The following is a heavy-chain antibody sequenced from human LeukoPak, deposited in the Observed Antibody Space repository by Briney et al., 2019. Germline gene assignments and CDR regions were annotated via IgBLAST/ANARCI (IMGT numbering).Heavy chain of an antibody. D-gene: IGHD3-3*01. Sequence: SGPTLVKPTPTLTLTCTFSGFSLSTRGVGVGWIRQPPGKALEWLALLYWNDDKRYSPSLKSRLTITKDTSKNQAVLTMTNMDPVDTATYYCAQSSYYDFWSGYYEVWFDPWGQGTLVTVSS. CDR1: GFSLSTRGVG. J-gene: IGHJ5*02. CDR2: LYWNDDK. CDR3: AQSSYYDFWSGYYEVWFDP. V-gene: IGHV2-5*01.